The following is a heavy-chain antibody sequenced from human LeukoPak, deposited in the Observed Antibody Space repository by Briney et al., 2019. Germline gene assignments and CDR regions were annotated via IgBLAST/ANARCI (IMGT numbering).Heavy chain of an antibody. CDR1: GGSISSYY. D-gene: IGHD2-2*02. V-gene: IGHV4-59*12. J-gene: IGHJ5*02. CDR3: ARGGYCSSTSCYRLNWFDP. CDR2: INYSRST. Sequence: SGTLCLTCAVSGGSISSYYWSWVRQPPGKVLERIGYINYSRSTYYNPSLKSRFTISVDTSKNQFSQKLSSLTAPDTSVCYCARGGYCSSTSCYRLNWFDPWGQGTLVTVSS.